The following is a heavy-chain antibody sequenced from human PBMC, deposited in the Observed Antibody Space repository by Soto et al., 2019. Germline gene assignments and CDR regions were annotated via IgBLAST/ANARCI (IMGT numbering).Heavy chain of an antibody. CDR3: ARRYCTSTSCPTLGYYFDY. V-gene: IGHV4-59*08. Sequence: SETLSLTCTVSGGSIRNYYWGWIRQPPGKGLEWIGHISYSGSTNYNPSLKSRVSMSVDTSRDQFSLKLSSVTAADTAVYYCARRYCTSTSCPTLGYYFDYWGQGSLVTVSS. D-gene: IGHD2-2*01. CDR1: GGSIRNYY. J-gene: IGHJ4*02. CDR2: ISYSGST.